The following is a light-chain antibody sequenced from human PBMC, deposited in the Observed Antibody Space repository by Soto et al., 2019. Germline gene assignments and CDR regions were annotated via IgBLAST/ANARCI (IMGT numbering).Light chain of an antibody. CDR2: EGS. CDR1: TTDIDNYDS. V-gene: IGLV2-23*01. CDR3: CSYAGSSTYV. Sequence: QSVLTQPPSVSGSPGQSVTISCTATTTDIDNYDSVSWYQQAPGTAPKLIIYEGSKRPSGVSNRFSGSKSGNTASLTISGLQAEDEADYYCCSYAGSSTYVFGTGTKVTVL. J-gene: IGLJ1*01.